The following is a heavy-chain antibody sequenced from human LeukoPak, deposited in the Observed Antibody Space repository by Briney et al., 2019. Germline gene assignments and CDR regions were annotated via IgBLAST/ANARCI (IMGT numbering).Heavy chain of an antibody. CDR3: ARGRRGIVGATVRFDP. Sequence: KPSETLSLTCAVYGGSFSGYYWSWLRQPPGKGLEWIGEINHSGSTNYNPSLKSRVTISVDTSKNQFSLKLSSVTAADTAVYYCARGRRGIVGATVRFDPWGQGTLVTVSS. D-gene: IGHD1-26*01. CDR2: INHSGST. V-gene: IGHV4-34*01. J-gene: IGHJ5*02. CDR1: GGSFSGYY.